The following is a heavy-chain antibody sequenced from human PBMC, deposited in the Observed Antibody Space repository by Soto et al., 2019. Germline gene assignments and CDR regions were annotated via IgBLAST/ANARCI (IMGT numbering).Heavy chain of an antibody. CDR1: GYTFTSYY. V-gene: IGHV1-46*01. CDR3: AHLPWKQLWPRAPVVY. J-gene: IGHJ4*02. Sequence: ASVKVSCKASGYTFTSYYMHWVRQAPGQGLEWMGIINPSGGSTSYAQKFQGRVTMTRDTSKNQLVLTMTNMDPVDTATYYCAHLPWKQLWPRAPVVYWGQGTPVTVSS. D-gene: IGHD5-18*01. CDR2: INPSGGST.